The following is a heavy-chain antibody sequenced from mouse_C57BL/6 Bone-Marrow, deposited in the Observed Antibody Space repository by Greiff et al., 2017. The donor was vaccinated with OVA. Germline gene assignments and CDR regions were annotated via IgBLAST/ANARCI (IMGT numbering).Heavy chain of an antibody. J-gene: IGHJ1*03. CDR1: GYSITSGYY. V-gene: IGHV3-6*01. Sequence: QSGPGLVKPSQSLSLTCSVTGYSITSGYYWNWIRQFPGNKLEWMGYISYDGSNNYNPSLKNRISITRDTSKNQFFLKLNSVTTEDTATYYCARGPQLYWYFDVWGTGTTVTVSS. CDR3: ARGPQLYWYFDV. D-gene: IGHD4-1*02. CDR2: ISYDGSN.